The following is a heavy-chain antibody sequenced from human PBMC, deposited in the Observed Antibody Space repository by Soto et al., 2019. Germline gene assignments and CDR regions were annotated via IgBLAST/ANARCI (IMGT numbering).Heavy chain of an antibody. CDR3: ARHAGVVVADTPFYGMDV. Sequence: VALVKVSCKSSGYSFTSYSIHWVRQAPGQGLEWMGIINPSDGSTSFAQKFQGRVTVTRDTSTSTVYMDLSSLRSEDMAVYYCARHAGVVVADTPFYGMDVWGQGTTVTVSS. J-gene: IGHJ6*02. D-gene: IGHD2-15*01. CDR2: INPSDGST. V-gene: IGHV1-46*01. CDR1: GYSFTSYS.